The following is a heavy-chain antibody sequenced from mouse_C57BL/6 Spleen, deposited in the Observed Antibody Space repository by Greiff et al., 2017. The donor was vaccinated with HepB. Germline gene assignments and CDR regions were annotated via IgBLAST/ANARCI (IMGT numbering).Heavy chain of an antibody. J-gene: IGHJ3*01. CDR1: GFTFSDFY. CDR2: SRNKANDYTT. Sequence: EVQLVVESGGGLVQSGRSLRLSCATSGFTFSDFYMEWVRQAPGKGLEWIAASRNKANDYTTEYSASVKGRFIVSRDTSQSILYLQMNALRAEDTAIYYCAREDYDYRFAYWGQGTLVTVSA. CDR3: AREDYDYRFAY. V-gene: IGHV7-1*01. D-gene: IGHD2-4*01.